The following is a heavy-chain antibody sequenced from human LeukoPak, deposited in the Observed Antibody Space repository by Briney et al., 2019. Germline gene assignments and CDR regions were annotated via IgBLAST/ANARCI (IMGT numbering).Heavy chain of an antibody. Sequence: SETLSLTCTVSGGSISSYYWSWIRQPPGKGLEWIGYIYFSGSTNYNPSLKSRVTISVDTSKNQFSLKLSSVTAADTAVYYCAREPYYYDSSGTYRGGAFDIWGQGTMVTVSS. CDR1: GGSISSYY. CDR3: AREPYYYDSSGTYRGGAFDI. D-gene: IGHD3-22*01. CDR2: IYFSGST. V-gene: IGHV4-59*01. J-gene: IGHJ3*02.